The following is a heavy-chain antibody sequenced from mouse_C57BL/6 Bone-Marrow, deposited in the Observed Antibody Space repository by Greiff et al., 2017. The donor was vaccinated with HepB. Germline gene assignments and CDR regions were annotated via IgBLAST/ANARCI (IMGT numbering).Heavy chain of an antibody. CDR2: IYPGDGDT. CDR1: GYAFSSSW. D-gene: IGHD3-2*02. Sequence: QVQLKESGPELVKPGASVKISCKASGYAFSSSWMNWVKQRPGKGLEWIGRIYPGDGDTNYNGKFTGKATLTADKSSSTAYMQLRSLTSEDSAVEFCAGSSRELRLRDYYAMDDWGQGTSVTVSS. CDR3: AGSSRELRLRDYYAMDD. V-gene: IGHV1-82*01. J-gene: IGHJ4*01.